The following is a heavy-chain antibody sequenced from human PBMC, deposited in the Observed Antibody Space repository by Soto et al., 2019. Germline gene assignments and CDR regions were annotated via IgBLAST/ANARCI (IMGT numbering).Heavy chain of an antibody. V-gene: IGHV3-74*03. J-gene: IGHJ6*02. CDR3: ATDGSYAQKX. CDR2: INSDGSTT. D-gene: IGHD2-2*01. CDR1: GLSFSNTW. Sequence: PWGSLRLSCTASGLSFSNTWMHWVRQAPGKGLVWVSNINSDGSTTTYADSVKGRFTISRDNTKNTVYLKMNSLRADDTAVYHCATDGSYAQKXWGQVTTVPVS.